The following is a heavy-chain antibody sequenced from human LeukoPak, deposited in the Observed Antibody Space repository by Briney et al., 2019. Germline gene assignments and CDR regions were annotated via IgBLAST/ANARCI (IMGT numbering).Heavy chain of an antibody. V-gene: IGHV4-34*01. CDR1: GGSFSGYY. CDR3: ARLRLYGLVVVGKYFDY. Sequence: ETLSLTCAVYGGSFSGYYWSWIRQPPGKGLEWIGEINHSGSTNYNPFLKSRVTISVDTSKNQFSLKLSSVTAADTAVYYCARLRLYGLVVVGKYFDYWGQGTLVTVPS. J-gene: IGHJ4*02. CDR2: INHSGST. D-gene: IGHD3-22*01.